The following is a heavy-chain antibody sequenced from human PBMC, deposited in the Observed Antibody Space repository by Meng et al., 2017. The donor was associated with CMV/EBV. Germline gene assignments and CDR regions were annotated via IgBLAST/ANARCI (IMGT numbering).Heavy chain of an antibody. D-gene: IGHD2-2*01. V-gene: IGHV3-64*02. J-gene: IGHJ6*02. CDR1: GFTFSSYA. CDR3: ARGSCSSISCPYGMDV. Sequence: GESLKISCAASGFTFSSYAMHWVRQAPGKGLEYVSAISSNGGSTYYADSVKGRFTNSRDNSKNTLYLQMGSLRAEDMAVYYCARGSCSSISCPYGMDVWGQGTTVTVSS. CDR2: ISSNGGST.